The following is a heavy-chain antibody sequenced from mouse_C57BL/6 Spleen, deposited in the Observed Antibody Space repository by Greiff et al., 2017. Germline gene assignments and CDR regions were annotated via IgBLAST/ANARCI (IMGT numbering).Heavy chain of an antibody. J-gene: IGHJ4*01. V-gene: IGHV1-82*01. CDR1: GYAFSSSW. Sequence: QVQLQQSGPELVKPGASVKISCKASGYAFSSSWMNWVKQRPGKGLEWIGRIYPGDGDTNYNGKFKGKATLTADKSSSTAYMQLSSLTSEDSAVYFCAPSTMVTTDYAMDYWGQGTSVTVSS. CDR2: IYPGDGDT. D-gene: IGHD2-2*01. CDR3: APSTMVTTDYAMDY.